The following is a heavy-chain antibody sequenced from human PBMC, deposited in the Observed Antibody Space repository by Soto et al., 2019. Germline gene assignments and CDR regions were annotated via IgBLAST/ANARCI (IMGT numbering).Heavy chain of an antibody. V-gene: IGHV1-69*02. Sequence: GASVKVSCKASGGTFSSYTISWVRQAPGQGLEWMGRIIPILGIANYAQKFQGRVTITADKSTSTAYMELSSLRSEDTAVYYCARGGVSYYYDSSGYYYWGQGTLVTVSS. D-gene: IGHD3-22*01. CDR3: ARGGVSYYYDSSGYYY. J-gene: IGHJ4*02. CDR2: IIPILGIA. CDR1: GGTFSSYT.